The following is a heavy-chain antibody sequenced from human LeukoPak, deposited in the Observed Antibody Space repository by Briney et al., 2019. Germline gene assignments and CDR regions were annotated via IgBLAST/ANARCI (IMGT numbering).Heavy chain of an antibody. J-gene: IGHJ4*02. CDR3: ARGWNYAFRFDY. Sequence: PGRTLSLFCASCGFILRDYWMTWVRQAPGKGWEGLTHTKQDGGNKYYVDFIKDRFTISRDNAKNLVYLQINSLRVEDTAVYYCARGWNYAFRFDYWGQGTLVTVSS. V-gene: IGHV3-7*01. CDR2: TKQDGGNK. D-gene: IGHD1-7*01. CDR1: GFILRDYW.